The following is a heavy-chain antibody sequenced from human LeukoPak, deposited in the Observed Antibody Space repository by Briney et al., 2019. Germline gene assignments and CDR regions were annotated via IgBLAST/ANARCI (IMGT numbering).Heavy chain of an antibody. CDR1: GFTFSDYY. CDR3: ARAGIFGVVIQDY. CDR2: VSSGGDIT. J-gene: IGHJ4*02. Sequence: GGSLRLSCAASGFTFSDYYISWIRQAPGKGLEWLSIVSSGGDITTYADSVKGRFTISRDNTRNLLFLQMNSLRAEDTAVYYCARAGIFGVVIQDYWGQGTLVTVSS. V-gene: IGHV3-11*01. D-gene: IGHD3-3*01.